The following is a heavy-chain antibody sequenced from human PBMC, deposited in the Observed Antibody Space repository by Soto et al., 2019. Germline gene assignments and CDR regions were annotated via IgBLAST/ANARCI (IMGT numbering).Heavy chain of an antibody. Sequence: GASVKVSCKASGGTFSSYAISWVRQAPGQGLEWMGGIIPIFGTANYAQKLQGRVTITADESTSTAYMEMSSLRSEDTAVYYCARDPQSFLNIVAASTKYDGYYYYYYGMDVWGQGTTVTVSS. J-gene: IGHJ6*02. CDR2: IIPIFGTA. CDR1: GGTFSSYA. CDR3: ARDPQSFLNIVAASTKYDGYYYYYYGMDV. V-gene: IGHV1-69*13. D-gene: IGHD6-13*01.